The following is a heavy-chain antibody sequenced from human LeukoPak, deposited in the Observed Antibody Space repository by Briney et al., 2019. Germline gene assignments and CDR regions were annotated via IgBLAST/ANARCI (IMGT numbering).Heavy chain of an antibody. CDR1: GGSISSYY. CDR2: IYYSGST. J-gene: IGHJ5*02. D-gene: IGHD3-10*01. Sequence: SETLSLTCTVSGGSISSYYWSWIRQPPGKGLEWIGYIYYSGSTNYNPSLKSRVTISVDTSKNQFSLKLSSVTAADTAVYYCARVNYYGSGSYGWFDPWGQGTLATVSS. V-gene: IGHV4-59*01. CDR3: ARVNYYGSGSYGWFDP.